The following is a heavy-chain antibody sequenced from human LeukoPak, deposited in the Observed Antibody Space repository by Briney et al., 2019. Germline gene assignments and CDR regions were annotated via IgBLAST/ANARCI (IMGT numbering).Heavy chain of an antibody. CDR1: GFTFSSYA. V-gene: IGHV3-30-3*01. CDR3: ARDLSPSKYDALGY. D-gene: IGHD3-3*01. J-gene: IGHJ4*02. CDR2: ISYDGSNK. Sequence: GRSLRLSCAASGFTFSSYAMHWVRQASGKGLEWVAVISYDGSNKYYADSVKGRFTISRDNSKNTLYLQMNSLRAEDTAVYYCARDLSPSKYDALGYWGQGTLVTVSS.